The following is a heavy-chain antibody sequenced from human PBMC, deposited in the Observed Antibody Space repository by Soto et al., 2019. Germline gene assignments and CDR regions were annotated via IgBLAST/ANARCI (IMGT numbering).Heavy chain of an antibody. CDR3: AKDLVQRFVSSGYYRLYYYGMDV. CDR1: GFTFSSYA. CDR2: ISGSGGST. V-gene: IGHV3-23*01. Sequence: GSLRLSCAASGFTFSSYAMSWVRQAPGKGLEWVSAISGSGGSTYYADSVKGRFTISRDNSKNTLYLQMNSLRAEDTAVYYCAKDLVQRFVSSGYYRLYYYGMDVWGQGTTVTVSS. D-gene: IGHD3-22*01. J-gene: IGHJ6*02.